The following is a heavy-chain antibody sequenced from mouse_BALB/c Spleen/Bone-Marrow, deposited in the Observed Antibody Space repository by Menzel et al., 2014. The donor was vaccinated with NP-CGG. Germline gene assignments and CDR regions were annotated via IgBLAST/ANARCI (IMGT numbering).Heavy chain of an antibody. CDR1: GYTFTSYW. CDR2: IYPGDGDT. CDR3: ARNYYYGSSWSAMDY. Sequence: VQLQQSGAELARPGASVKLSCKASGYTFTSYWMQWVKQRPGQGLAWIGAIYPGDGDTRNTQKFKGKATLTADKSSSTAYMQLSSLASEDSAVYYCARNYYYGSSWSAMDYWGQGTSVTVSS. J-gene: IGHJ4*01. D-gene: IGHD1-1*01. V-gene: IGHV1-87*01.